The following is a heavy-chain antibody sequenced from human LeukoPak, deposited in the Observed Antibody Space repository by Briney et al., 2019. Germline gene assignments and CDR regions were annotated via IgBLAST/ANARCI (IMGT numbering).Heavy chain of an antibody. CDR3: ARDNYGTLDY. Sequence: ASVKVSCKMSGYSFTDYFIHWVRQAPGQGLEWMGWTSPKSGDRKCTQKFQGRVTMTRDTSISTVYMELDRLTFDDTAVYFCARDNYGTLDYWGQGSLVTVSS. CDR2: TSPKSGDR. V-gene: IGHV1-2*02. CDR1: GYSFTDYF. J-gene: IGHJ4*02. D-gene: IGHD4-17*01.